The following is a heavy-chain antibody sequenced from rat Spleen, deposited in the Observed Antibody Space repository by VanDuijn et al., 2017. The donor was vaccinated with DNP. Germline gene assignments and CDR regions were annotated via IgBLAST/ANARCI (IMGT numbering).Heavy chain of an antibody. CDR2: ISSGGKT. CDR1: GFSLTTNG. CDR3: TREREPNNNPFYFDC. J-gene: IGHJ2*01. Sequence: QVQLKESGPGLVQPSQTLSLTCAVSGFSLTTNGVSWVRQPPGKGLEWIAAISSGGKTYYNSALKYRLSISRDTSKSHVFLKMNSLQTEDTAIYFCTREREPNNNPFYFDCWGQGVMVTVSS. D-gene: IGHD1-10*01. V-gene: IGHV2S12*01.